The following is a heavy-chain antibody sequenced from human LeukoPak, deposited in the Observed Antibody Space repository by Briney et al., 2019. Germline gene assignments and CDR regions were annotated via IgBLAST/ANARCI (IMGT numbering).Heavy chain of an antibody. J-gene: IGHJ3*02. V-gene: IGHV3-53*01. CDR2: IYNDGST. Sequence: QSGGSLRLSCAASGLTVSSSYMSWVRQAPGKGLEWVSIIYNDGSTYYADSMKGRFTISRDNSKNTLYLQVNSLRAEDTAMYCCARNILFAFDIWGQGTMVTVSS. CDR1: GLTVSSSY. CDR3: ARNILFAFDI. D-gene: IGHD2/OR15-2a*01.